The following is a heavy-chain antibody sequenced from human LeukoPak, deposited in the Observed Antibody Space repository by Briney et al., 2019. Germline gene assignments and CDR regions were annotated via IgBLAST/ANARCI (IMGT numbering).Heavy chain of an antibody. D-gene: IGHD3-3*01. CDR3: ARGMFGGYCTDY. CDR2: IKSDGTSI. J-gene: IGHJ4*02. CDR1: GFTFSNFA. V-gene: IGHV3-74*01. Sequence: GGSLRLSCAASGFTFSNFAMSWVRQAPGKGLVWVSRIKSDGTSINYADSVKGRFTISRDNTKNTVYLQMNSLTAEDTAVYYCARGMFGGYCTDYWGQGTLVTVSS.